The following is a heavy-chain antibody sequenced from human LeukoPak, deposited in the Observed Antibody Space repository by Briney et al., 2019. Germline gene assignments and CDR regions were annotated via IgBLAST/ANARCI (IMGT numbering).Heavy chain of an antibody. Sequence: WIRQAPGKGLEWVGRIKSKTDGGTTDYAAPVKGRFTISRDDSENTLYLQMSSLKTEDTAVYYCTTSTPSPFSWGQGTLVTVSS. CDR3: TTSTPSPFS. J-gene: IGHJ4*02. V-gene: IGHV3-15*01. CDR2: IKSKTDGGTT.